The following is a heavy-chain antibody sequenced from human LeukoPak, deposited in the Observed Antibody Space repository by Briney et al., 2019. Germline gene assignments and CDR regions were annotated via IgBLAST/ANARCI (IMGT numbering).Heavy chain of an antibody. CDR3: TRDGGATVATYRFDF. CDR1: GFDFSRYY. D-gene: IGHD4-23*01. Sequence: GGSVRLSCKASGFDFSRYYMSWVRQPPGKGLEWLANIKYDGTYINYKDSVKGRLTLSRDNAKNSVYLQMNSLRTEDTAVYYCTRDGGATVATYRFDFWGRGTLVTVSS. J-gene: IGHJ4*02. V-gene: IGHV3-7*01. CDR2: IKYDGTYI.